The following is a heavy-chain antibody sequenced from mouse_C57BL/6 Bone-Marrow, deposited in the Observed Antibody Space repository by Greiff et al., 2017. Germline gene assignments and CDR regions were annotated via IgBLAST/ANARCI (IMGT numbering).Heavy chain of an antibody. CDR2: IDPSDSDT. V-gene: IGHV1-50*01. J-gene: IGHJ3*01. CDR3: AREAALFAY. Sequence: QVQLQQPGAELVKPGASVKLSCKASGYTFTSYWMQWVKQRPGQGLEWIGEIDPSDSDTNYNQKFKGKATLTVDTSSSTAYMQLSSLTSEDSAVYYCAREAALFAYWGQGTLVTVSA. CDR1: GYTFTSYW.